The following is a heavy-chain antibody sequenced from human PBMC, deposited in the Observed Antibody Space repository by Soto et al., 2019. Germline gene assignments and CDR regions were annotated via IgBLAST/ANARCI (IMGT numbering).Heavy chain of an antibody. CDR2: IYYSGST. CDR3: ARASGGYSYYYYGMDV. Sequence: SSETLSLTCTVSGGSISSGGYYWSWIRQHPGKGLEWIGYIYYSGSTYYNPSLKSRVTISVDTSKNQFSLKLSSVTAADTAVYYCARASGGYSYYYYGMDVWGQGTTVTVSS. CDR1: GGSISSGGYY. D-gene: IGHD4-4*01. J-gene: IGHJ6*02. V-gene: IGHV4-31*03.